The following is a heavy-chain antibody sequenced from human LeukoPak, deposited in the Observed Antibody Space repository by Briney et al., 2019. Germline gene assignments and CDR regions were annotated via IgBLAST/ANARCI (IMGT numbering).Heavy chain of an antibody. CDR3: ARGLRMVRGVIGHFDY. CDR2: ISAYNGNT. Sequence: EASVKVSCKPSGYTFTSYGISWVRRAPGQGLEWMGWISAYNGNTNYAQKLQGRVTMTTDTSTSTAYMELRSLRSDDTAVYYCARGLRMVRGVIGHFDYWGQGTLVTVSS. J-gene: IGHJ4*02. CDR1: GYTFTSYG. D-gene: IGHD3-10*01. V-gene: IGHV1-18*01.